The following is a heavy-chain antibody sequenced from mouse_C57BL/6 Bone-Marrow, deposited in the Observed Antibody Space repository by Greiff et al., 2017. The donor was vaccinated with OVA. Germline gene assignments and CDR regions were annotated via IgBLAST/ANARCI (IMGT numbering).Heavy chain of an antibody. J-gene: IGHJ1*03. CDR2: IYPGDGDT. V-gene: IGHV1-82*01. D-gene: IGHD1-1*01. CDR3: ARPGSSYVDWYFDV. CDR1: GYAFSSSW. Sequence: VKLQESGPELVKPGASVKISCKASGYAFSSSWMNWVKQRPGTGLEWIGRIYPGDGDTNYNGKFKGKATLTADKSSSTAYMQLSSLTSEDSAVYFCARPGSSYVDWYFDVWGTGTTVTVSS.